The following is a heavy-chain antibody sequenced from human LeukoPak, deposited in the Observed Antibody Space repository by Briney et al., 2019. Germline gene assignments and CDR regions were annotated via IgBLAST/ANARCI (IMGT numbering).Heavy chain of an antibody. D-gene: IGHD3-10*01. Sequence: MTSETLSLTCTVSGGSISSDYWSWIRQPPGKGLEWIGYIYYSGSTNYNPSPKSRLTISVDTSKNQFSLKLSSVTAADTAVYYCARGPRISLVRGALELDYWGQGTLVTVSS. CDR3: ARGPRISLVRGALELDY. J-gene: IGHJ4*02. V-gene: IGHV4-59*01. CDR2: IYYSGST. CDR1: GGSISSDY.